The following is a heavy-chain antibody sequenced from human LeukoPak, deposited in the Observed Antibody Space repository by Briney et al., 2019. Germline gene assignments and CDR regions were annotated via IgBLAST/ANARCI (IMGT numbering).Heavy chain of an antibody. CDR1: GGSISSGDYY. J-gene: IGHJ4*02. D-gene: IGHD2-2*02. CDR2: IYYSGST. Sequence: SETLSLTCTVSGGSISSGDYYWGWVRQPPGKGLEWIGYIYYSGSTYYNPSLKSRVTISVDTSKNQFSLKLSSVTAADTAVYYCARVVPAAIRGIDYWGQGTLVTVSS. V-gene: IGHV4-30-4*01. CDR3: ARVVPAAIRGIDY.